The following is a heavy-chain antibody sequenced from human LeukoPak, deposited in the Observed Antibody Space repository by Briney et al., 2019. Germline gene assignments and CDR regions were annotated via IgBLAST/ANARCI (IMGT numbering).Heavy chain of an antibody. CDR3: ASLGYCSSTSCYGGGY. J-gene: IGHJ4*02. Sequence: ASVKVSCKASGYTFTSYYMHWVRQAPGQGLEWMGIINPSGGSTSYAQKFQGRVTMTRDTSTSTVYMELSRLRSDDTAVYYCASLGYCSSTSCYGGGYWGQGTLVTVSS. CDR2: INPSGGST. D-gene: IGHD2-2*01. V-gene: IGHV1-46*01. CDR1: GYTFTSYY.